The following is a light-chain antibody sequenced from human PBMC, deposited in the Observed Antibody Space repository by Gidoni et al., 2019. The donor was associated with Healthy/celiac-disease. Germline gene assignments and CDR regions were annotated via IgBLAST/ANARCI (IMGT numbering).Light chain of an antibody. CDR1: QSVSSY. J-gene: IGKJ2*01. V-gene: IGKV3-11*01. CDR2: DAS. Sequence: EIVLTQSPATLSLSPGERANLSCRASQSVSSYLAWYQQKPGQAPRPLIYDASNRATGIPARFSGSGSGTDFTLSISSLEPEDVAVYYCQQRSNWPPYTFGQGTKLEIK. CDR3: QQRSNWPPYT.